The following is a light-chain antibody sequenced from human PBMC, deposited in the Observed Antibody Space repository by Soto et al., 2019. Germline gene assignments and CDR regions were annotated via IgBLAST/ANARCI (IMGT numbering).Light chain of an antibody. J-gene: IGLJ3*02. CDR3: CLYAGFSSVL. CDR1: DNDIRRYNH. CDR2: EVN. Sequence: QSVLTQPASVSGSPGQSITISCTGSDNDIRRYNHVSWYQHRPGKAPKLILYEVNKRPPGSSYRFSGSKSGNTASLTISWLQTDDEADYFCCLYAGFSSVLFGGGTMLAVL. V-gene: IGLV2-23*02.